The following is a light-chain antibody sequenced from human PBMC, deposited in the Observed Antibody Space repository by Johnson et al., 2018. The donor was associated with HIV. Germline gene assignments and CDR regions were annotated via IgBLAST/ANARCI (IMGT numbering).Light chain of an antibody. CDR2: ENN. CDR3: GTWDSSLIVFYV. CDR1: SSNIGNNY. Sequence: QSVLTQPPSVSAAPGQKVTISCSGSSSNIGNNYVSWYQQLPGTAPKLLIYENNKRPSGIPDRFSGSKSGTSATLGITGLQTGDEADYYCGTWDSSLIVFYVFGPGTKVTVL. V-gene: IGLV1-51*02. J-gene: IGLJ1*01.